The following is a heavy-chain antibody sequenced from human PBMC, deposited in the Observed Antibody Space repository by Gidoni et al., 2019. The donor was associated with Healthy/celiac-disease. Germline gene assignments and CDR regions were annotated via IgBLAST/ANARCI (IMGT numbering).Heavy chain of an antibody. V-gene: IGHV4-39*07. CDR1: GGPISSSSYY. J-gene: IGHJ6*01. D-gene: IGHD3-10*01. Sequence: QLQLQESGPGLVKPSETLSLPCTVSGGPISSSSYYWGWIRQPPGKGLEWIGSIYYSGSNYYNPSLKSRVTISVDTSKNQFSLKLSSVTAADTDVDYCAREGINLWFGELSYYGMDVWGQGTTVTVSS. CDR2: IYYSGSN. CDR3: AREGINLWFGELSYYGMDV.